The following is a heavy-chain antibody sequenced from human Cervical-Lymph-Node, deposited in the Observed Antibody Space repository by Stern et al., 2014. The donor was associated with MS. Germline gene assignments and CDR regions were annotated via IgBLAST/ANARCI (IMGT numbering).Heavy chain of an antibody. CDR1: GFTFRSYA. CDR2: VVYHGSNK. CDR3: ARIPRESDTYG. Sequence: QVQLVQSGGGVVQPGRSLRLSCAASGFTFRSYAMYWVRQAPGKGLEWVAGVVYHGSNKYYADSVKGRFTISRDNSKKMLFLQMNSLRPEDTAVYYCARIPRESDTYGWGQGTLVTVSS. D-gene: IGHD5-18*01. J-gene: IGHJ4*02. V-gene: IGHV3-30*04.